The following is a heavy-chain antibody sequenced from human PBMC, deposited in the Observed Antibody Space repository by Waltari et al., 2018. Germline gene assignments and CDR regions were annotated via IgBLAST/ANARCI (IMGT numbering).Heavy chain of an antibody. Sequence: QVQLQESGPGLVKPSETLSLTCAVSGYSIRSGYYWGWPRQPPGKGLEWIGSIYPSGSTYYNPSLKSRVTISVDTSKNQFSLKLSSVTAADTAVYYCARHYSSSSLFDYWGQGTLVTVSS. CDR2: IYPSGST. V-gene: IGHV4-38-2*01. D-gene: IGHD6-6*01. J-gene: IGHJ4*02. CDR1: GYSIRSGYY. CDR3: ARHYSSSSLFDY.